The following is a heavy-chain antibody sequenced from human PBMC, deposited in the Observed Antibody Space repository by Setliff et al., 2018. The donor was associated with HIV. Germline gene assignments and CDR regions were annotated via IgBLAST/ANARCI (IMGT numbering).Heavy chain of an antibody. Sequence: GASVKVSCKASGYTFTGYYIHWVRRAPGQGLEWMGRINPSSGGTNCAPKFQGRVTMTRDKSISTAYMELSRLRSDDTAVYYCATWGGSPDGYFYYYMDVWGKGTTVTVSS. CDR1: GYTFTGYY. J-gene: IGHJ6*03. CDR3: ATWGGSPDGYFYYYMDV. D-gene: IGHD1-26*01. V-gene: IGHV1-2*06. CDR2: INPSSGGT.